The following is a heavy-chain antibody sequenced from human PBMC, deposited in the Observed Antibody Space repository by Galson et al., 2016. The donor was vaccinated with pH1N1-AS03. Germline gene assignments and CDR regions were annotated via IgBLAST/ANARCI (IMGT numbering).Heavy chain of an antibody. J-gene: IGHJ5*02. Sequence: SLRLSCAASGFTFNSYWMTWVRQAPGKGLEWVANIKPDGGDKYYVDSVKGRFTISRDNAKNSLYLQMNSLRVEDTAVYYCARDLNWDNAWGQVTLVTVSS. CDR2: IKPDGGDK. CDR1: GFTFNSYW. V-gene: IGHV3-7*01. CDR3: ARDLNWDNA.